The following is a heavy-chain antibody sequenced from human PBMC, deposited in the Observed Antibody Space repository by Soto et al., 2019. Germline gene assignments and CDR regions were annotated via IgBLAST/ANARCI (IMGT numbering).Heavy chain of an antibody. Sequence: GGSLRLSCAVSGFTSSDHDMHWVRQAPGKGLEWVGHSRNKGNNYNTDYAASVKGRFAISRDDSRNSLYLQMNGLKTEDTAVYYCARAGYAHGSDVWGQGTTVTVSS. CDR3: ARAGYAHGSDV. D-gene: IGHD2-8*01. V-gene: IGHV3-72*01. CDR1: GFTSSDHD. J-gene: IGHJ6*02. CDR2: SRNKGNNYNT.